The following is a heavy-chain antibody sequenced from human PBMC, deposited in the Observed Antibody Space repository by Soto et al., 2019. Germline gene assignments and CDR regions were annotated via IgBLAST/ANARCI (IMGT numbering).Heavy chain of an antibody. J-gene: IGHJ4*02. CDR3: ARYGDYLYYFDY. CDR2: ISWNSGSI. D-gene: IGHD4-17*01. CDR1: GFTFDDYA. Sequence: GGSLRLSCAASGFTFDDYAMHWVRQAPGKGLEWVSGISWNSGSIGYADSVKGRFTISRDNSKNTLYLQMNSLRAEDTAVYYCARYGDYLYYFDYCGQGTLVTVYS. V-gene: IGHV3-9*01.